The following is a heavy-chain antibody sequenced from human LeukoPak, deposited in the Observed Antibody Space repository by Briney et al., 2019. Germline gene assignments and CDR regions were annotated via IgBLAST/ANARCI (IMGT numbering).Heavy chain of an antibody. Sequence: GGSLRLSCVASGLTFSNYNMRWVRQAPGKGLEWVAAVWHDGSYKYYVDSVKGRFTISKDNSKNTVYLQMNSLRADDTAVYSCARDSDYYDSSAYSVRGGLHYDFWGQGTLVTVSS. CDR2: VWHDGSYK. V-gene: IGHV3-33*01. D-gene: IGHD3-22*01. CDR3: ARDSDYYDSSAYSVRGGLHYDF. CDR1: GLTFSNYN. J-gene: IGHJ4*02.